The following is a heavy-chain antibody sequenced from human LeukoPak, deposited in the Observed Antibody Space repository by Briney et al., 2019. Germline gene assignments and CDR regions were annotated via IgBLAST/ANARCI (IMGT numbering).Heavy chain of an antibody. J-gene: IGHJ4*02. CDR3: ARGTGGNVDY. D-gene: IGHD4-23*01. Sequence: GASVKVSCKASGYMFTDYYLHWVRQAPGQGLEWMGWMNPNSGNTGYAQKFQGRVTMTRNTSISTAYMELSSLRSEDTAVYYCARGTGGNVDYWGQGTLVTVSS. CDR1: GYMFTDYY. V-gene: IGHV1-8*02. CDR2: MNPNSGNT.